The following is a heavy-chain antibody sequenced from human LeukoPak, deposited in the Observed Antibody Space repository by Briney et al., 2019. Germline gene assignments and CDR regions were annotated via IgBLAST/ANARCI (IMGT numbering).Heavy chain of an antibody. J-gene: IGHJ4*02. D-gene: IGHD5-18*01. CDR3: ARHDTAMGFDY. Sequence: GESLKISCQASGYNFGGDWIGWVRQVPGKGLEWMGIIYPGDSDTRYSPSFQGQVTISADKSISTAYLQWSSLKASDTAMYYCARHDTAMGFDYWGQGTLVTVSS. CDR2: IYPGDSDT. V-gene: IGHV5-51*01. CDR1: GYNFGGDW.